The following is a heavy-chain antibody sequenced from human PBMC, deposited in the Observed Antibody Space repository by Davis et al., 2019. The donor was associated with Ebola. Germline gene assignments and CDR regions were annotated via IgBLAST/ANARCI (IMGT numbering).Heavy chain of an antibody. D-gene: IGHD3-22*01. V-gene: IGHV3-21*01. CDR3: ARVSTMIVAS. Sequence: GGSLRLSCAASGFTVSSNYMSWVRQAPGKGLEWVSSISSSSSYIYYADSVKGRFTISRDNAENSLYLQMNSLRAEDTAVYYCARVSTMIVASWGQGTLVTVSS. J-gene: IGHJ4*02. CDR1: GFTVSSNY. CDR2: ISSSSSYI.